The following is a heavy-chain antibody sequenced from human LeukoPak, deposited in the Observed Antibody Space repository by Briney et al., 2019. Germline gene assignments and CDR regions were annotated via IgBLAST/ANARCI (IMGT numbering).Heavy chain of an antibody. CDR2: ISGGGGTT. CDR1: GFTFTTYT. D-gene: IGHD2-15*01. CDR3: AKVQRDFVVVVAATRDYYYYGMDV. V-gene: IGHV3-23*01. J-gene: IGHJ6*02. Sequence: PGGSLRLSCAASGFTFTTYTMNWVRQLPGKGLEWVSGISGGGGTTYSTDSVRGRFTVSRDNSKNTLYLQMNSLRAEDTAVCYCAKVQRDFVVVVAATRDYYYYGMDVWGQGTTVTVSS.